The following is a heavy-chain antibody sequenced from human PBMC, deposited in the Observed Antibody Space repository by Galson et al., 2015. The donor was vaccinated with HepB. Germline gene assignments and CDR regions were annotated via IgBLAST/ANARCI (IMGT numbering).Heavy chain of an antibody. J-gene: IGHJ6*02. V-gene: IGHV1-69*06. Sequence: SVKVSCKASGGTFSSYAISWVRQAPGQGLEWMGGIIPIFGTANYAQKFQGRVTITADKSTSTAYMELSSLRSEDTAVYYCARDWDMVRAFTASYYGMDVWGQGTTVTVSS. CDR2: IIPIFGTA. D-gene: IGHD3-10*01. CDR1: GGTFSSYA. CDR3: ARDWDMVRAFTASYYGMDV.